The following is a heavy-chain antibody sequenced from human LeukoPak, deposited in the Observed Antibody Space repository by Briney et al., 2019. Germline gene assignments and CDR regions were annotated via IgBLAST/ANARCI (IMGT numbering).Heavy chain of an antibody. CDR3: ATVPGTMITTFGGDLDYMDV. V-gene: IGHV4-34*01. CDR2: INHSGST. Sequence: SETLSLTCAVYGGSFSGYYWSWIRQPPGKGPEWIGEINHSGSTNYNPSLKSRVTISVDTSKNQFSLKLSSVTAADTAVYYCATVPGTMITTFGGDLDYMDVWGKGTTVTVSS. J-gene: IGHJ6*03. D-gene: IGHD3-16*01. CDR1: GGSFSGYY.